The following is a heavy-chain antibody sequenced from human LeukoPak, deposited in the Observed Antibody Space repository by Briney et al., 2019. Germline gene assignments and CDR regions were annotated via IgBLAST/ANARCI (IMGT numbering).Heavy chain of an antibody. CDR2: IYPGDSDT. D-gene: IGHD6-19*01. Sequence: GEFLKISCKGSGYSFTTYWIGWVRQMPGKGLEWMGIIYPGDSDTRYSPSFQGQVTISADKSITTVYLQWSSLKASDTAMYYCARVGIAVPGVLPYFDYWGQGTPVTVSS. V-gene: IGHV5-51*01. CDR1: GYSFTTYW. J-gene: IGHJ4*02. CDR3: ARVGIAVPGVLPYFDY.